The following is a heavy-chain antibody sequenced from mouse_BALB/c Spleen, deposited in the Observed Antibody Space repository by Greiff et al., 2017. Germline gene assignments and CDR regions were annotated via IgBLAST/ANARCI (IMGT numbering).Heavy chain of an antibody. V-gene: IGHV1-7*01. J-gene: IGHJ3*01. CDR2: INPSTGYT. Sequence: VQLQQSGAELAKPGASVKMSCKASGYTFTSYWMHWVKQRPGQGLEWIGYINPSTGYTEYNQKFKDKATLTADKSSSTAYMQLSSLTSEDSAVYYCARGIYDYDVAYWGQGTLVTVSA. CDR3: ARGIYDYDVAY. CDR1: GYTFTSYW. D-gene: IGHD2-4*01.